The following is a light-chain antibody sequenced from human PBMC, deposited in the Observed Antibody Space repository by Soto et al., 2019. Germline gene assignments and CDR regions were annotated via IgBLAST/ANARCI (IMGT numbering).Light chain of an antibody. CDR1: QSVSSSY. J-gene: IGKJ1*01. Sequence: IVLTQSPGTLSLSPGDRATLSCRASQSVSSSYLAWSQQKPGQAPSLLIYGASSRATAIPDRFSGSGSGTDFTLTISSLEPGDFAVYYCQQYVTSPPGTFGQGTKVEIK. CDR3: QQYVTSPPGT. CDR2: GAS. V-gene: IGKV3-20*01.